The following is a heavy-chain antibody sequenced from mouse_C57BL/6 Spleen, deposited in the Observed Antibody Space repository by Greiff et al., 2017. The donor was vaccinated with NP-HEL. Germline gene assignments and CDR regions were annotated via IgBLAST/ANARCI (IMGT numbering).Heavy chain of an antibody. V-gene: IGHV1-4*01. CDR3: ARENYFDY. Sequence: VQVVESGAELARPGASVKMSCKASGYTFTSYTMHWVKQRPGQGLEWIGYINPSSGYTKYNQKFKDKATLTADKSSSTAYMQLSSLTSEDSAVYYCARENYFDYWGQGTTLTVSS. J-gene: IGHJ2*01. CDR2: INPSSGYT. CDR1: GYTFTSYT.